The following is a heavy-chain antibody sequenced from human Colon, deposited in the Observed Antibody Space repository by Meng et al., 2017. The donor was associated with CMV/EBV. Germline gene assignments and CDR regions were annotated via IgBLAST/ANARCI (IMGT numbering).Heavy chain of an antibody. D-gene: IGHD2-2*01. CDR1: GFTFSSYS. CDR3: ARDRRYCSSTSCSTYYFDY. Sequence: SCAASGFTFSSYSMNWVRQAPGKGLEWVSSISSSSSYIYYADSVKGRFTISRDNAKNSLYLQMNSLRAEDTAVYYCARDRRYCSSTSCSTYYFDYWGQGTLVTVSS. J-gene: IGHJ4*02. V-gene: IGHV3-21*01. CDR2: ISSSSSYI.